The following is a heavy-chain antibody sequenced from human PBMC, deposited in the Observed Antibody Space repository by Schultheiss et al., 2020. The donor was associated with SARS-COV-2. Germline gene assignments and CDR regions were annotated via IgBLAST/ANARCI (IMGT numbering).Heavy chain of an antibody. J-gene: IGHJ4*02. V-gene: IGHV1-46*01. CDR3: ARDFGGGGYDY. CDR2: INPSGGST. CDR1: GYTFTGYY. Sequence: ASVKVSCKASGYTFTGYYMHWVRQAPGQGLEWMGIINPSGGSTSYAQKFQGRVTITADKSTSTAYMELSSLRSEDTAVYYCARDFGGGGYDYWGQGTLVTVSS. D-gene: IGHD5-12*01.